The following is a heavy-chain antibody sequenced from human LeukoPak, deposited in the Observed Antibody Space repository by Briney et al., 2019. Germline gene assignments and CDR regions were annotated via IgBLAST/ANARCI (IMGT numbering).Heavy chain of an antibody. J-gene: IGHJ4*02. D-gene: IGHD1-26*01. CDR2: ITTYSGNT. CDR3: TRAATTTKYYYSGTSY. V-gene: IGHV1-18*01. CDR1: GYIFSDYG. Sequence: ASVKVSCNTSGYIFSDYGISWVRQAPGQGLEWVGGITTYSGNTKYDQNFQGRVTITADTSTSTAYMEMKSLRSDDTAVYYCTRAATTTKYYYSGTSYWGQGTLVTVSS.